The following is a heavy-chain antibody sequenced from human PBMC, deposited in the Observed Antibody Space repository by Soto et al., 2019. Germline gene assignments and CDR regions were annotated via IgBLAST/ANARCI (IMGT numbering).Heavy chain of an antibody. D-gene: IGHD2-15*01. CDR1: GGSFSGYY. V-gene: IGHV4-34*01. CDR2: INHSGST. J-gene: IGHJ4*02. CDR3: ARALPGVKDIVVVVAATSYYFDY. Sequence: QVQLQQWGAGLLKPSETLSLTCAVYGGSFSGYYWSWIRQPPGKGLEWIGEINHSGSTNYNPSLKSRVTISVDTSKNQFSLKLSSVTAADTAVHYCARALPGVKDIVVVVAATSYYFDYWGQGTLVTVSS.